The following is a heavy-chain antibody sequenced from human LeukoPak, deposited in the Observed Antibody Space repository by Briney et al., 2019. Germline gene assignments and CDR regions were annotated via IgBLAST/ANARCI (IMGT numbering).Heavy chain of an antibody. Sequence: PSETLSLTCTVSGGSVSSYYWSWIRQPPGKGLEWIGYFSYSGSTNYNPSLKSRVTISVDTSKNQFSLKLSSVTAADTAVYYCARGPLDGGYTYFDYWGQGTLVSVAS. CDR3: ARGPLDGGYTYFDY. V-gene: IGHV4-59*02. J-gene: IGHJ4*02. CDR1: GGSVSSYY. D-gene: IGHD5-12*01. CDR2: FSYSGST.